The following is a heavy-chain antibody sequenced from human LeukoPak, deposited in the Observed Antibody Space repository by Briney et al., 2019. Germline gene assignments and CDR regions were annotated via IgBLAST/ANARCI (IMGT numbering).Heavy chain of an antibody. CDR1: GFTISSYG. V-gene: IGHV3-33*01. J-gene: IGHJ4*02. Sequence: GRSLRLSCAASGFTISSYGMHWVRQAPGKGLEWVAVIWYDGSNKYYADSVKGRFTISRDNSKNTLYLQMNSLRAEDTAVYYCARERSADGYYYDSSGYYLDYWAREPWSPSPQ. CDR2: IWYDGSNK. D-gene: IGHD3-22*01. CDR3: ARERSADGYYYDSSGYYLDY.